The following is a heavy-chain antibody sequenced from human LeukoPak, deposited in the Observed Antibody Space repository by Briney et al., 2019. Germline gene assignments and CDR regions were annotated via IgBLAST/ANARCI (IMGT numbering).Heavy chain of an antibody. V-gene: IGHV1-24*01. D-gene: IGHD3-22*01. J-gene: IGHJ4*02. CDR2: FDPEDGET. CDR3: ATGRYYDSSGYYYFDY. CDR1: GYTFTNYY. Sequence: GASVKVSCKASGYTFTNYYIHWVRQAPGKGLEWMGGFDPEDGETIYAQKFQGRVTMTEDTSTDTAYMELSSLRSEDTAVYYCATGRYYDSSGYYYFDYWGQGTLVTVSS.